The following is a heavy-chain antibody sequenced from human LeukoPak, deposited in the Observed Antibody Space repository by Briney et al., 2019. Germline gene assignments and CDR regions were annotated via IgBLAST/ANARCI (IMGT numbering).Heavy chain of an antibody. J-gene: IGHJ4*02. CDR1: AFSFSNYD. CDR3: AKAHTRYYDILTGYYNY. CDR2: IRYDGGGDK. V-gene: IGHV3-30*02. Sequence: GGSLRLSCAASAFSFSNYDMHWVRQAPGKGLEWVAFIRYDGGGDKYYADSVKGRFTISGDNSKNTLFLQMNSLRPEDTAVYYCAKAHTRYYDILTGYYNYWGQGTLVTVSS. D-gene: IGHD3-9*01.